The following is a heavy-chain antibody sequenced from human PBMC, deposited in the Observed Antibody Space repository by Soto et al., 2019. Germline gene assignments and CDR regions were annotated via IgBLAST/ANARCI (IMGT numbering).Heavy chain of an antibody. D-gene: IGHD3-3*01. V-gene: IGHV3-30*18. CDR3: AKDLRFLEWFIMGMDV. CDR1: GFTFSSYG. J-gene: IGHJ6*02. Sequence: QVQLVESGGGVVQPGRSLRLSCAASGFTFSSYGMHWVRQAPGKGLEWVAVMLFDGSNKYYADSVKGRFTISRDNSKNTLYLQMNSLRAEDTAVYYCAKDLRFLEWFIMGMDVWGQGTTVTVSS. CDR2: MLFDGSNK.